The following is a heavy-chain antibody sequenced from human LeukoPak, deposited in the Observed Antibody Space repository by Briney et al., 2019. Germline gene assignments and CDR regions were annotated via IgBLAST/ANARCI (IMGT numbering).Heavy chain of an antibody. D-gene: IGHD3-10*01. CDR3: ARDLLWFGEAYFDY. CDR1: GGSISSGDYS. Sequence: NPSQTLCLTCAVSGGSISSGDYSWSWIRQPPGKGLEWIGYIYHSGRTYYNPSLKSRVTISIDRSKNQFSLKLSSVTAADTAVYYCARDLLWFGEAYFDYWGQGTLVTVSS. V-gene: IGHV4-30-2*01. CDR2: IYHSGRT. J-gene: IGHJ4*02.